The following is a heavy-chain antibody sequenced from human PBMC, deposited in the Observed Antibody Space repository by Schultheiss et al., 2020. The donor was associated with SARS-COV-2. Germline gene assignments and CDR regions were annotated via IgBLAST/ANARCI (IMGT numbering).Heavy chain of an antibody. Sequence: GGSLRLSCAASGFTFSSYAMHWVRQAPGKGLEWVAVISFDGSNKYYADSVRGRFTISRDNSKNTLYLQMNSLRAEDTAVYYCAHGWGGAGDHWGQGALVTVSS. CDR3: AHGWGGAGDH. D-gene: IGHD3-16*01. J-gene: IGHJ4*02. V-gene: IGHV3-30*04. CDR2: ISFDGSNK. CDR1: GFTFSSYA.